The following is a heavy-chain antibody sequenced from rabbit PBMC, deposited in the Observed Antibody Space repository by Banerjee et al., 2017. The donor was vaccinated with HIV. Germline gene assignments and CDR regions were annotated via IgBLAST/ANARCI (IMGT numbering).Heavy chain of an antibody. Sequence: QEQLVESGGGLVQPGGSLKLSCKASGFDFSSYGVSWVRQAPGKGLEWIGYIDPVFGSTYYATWVNGRFTGSKTSSTTVTLQLNSLTAADTATYFCARSRGLSNTGDGYFNLWGQGTLVTVS. V-gene: IGHV1S39*01. CDR1: GFDFSSYG. J-gene: IGHJ4*01. CDR3: ARSRGLSNTGDGYFNL. D-gene: IGHD2-1*01. CDR2: IDPVFGST.